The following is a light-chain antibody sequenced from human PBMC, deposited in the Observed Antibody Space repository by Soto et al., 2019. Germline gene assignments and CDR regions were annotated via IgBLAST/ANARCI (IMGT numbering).Light chain of an antibody. CDR1: QSVSSY. V-gene: IGKV3-11*01. J-gene: IGKJ4*01. CDR3: QQRRNWTQASLT. Sequence: EIVLTQSPATLSLSPGERATLSCRASQSVSSYLAWYQQKPGQAPRLLIYDASNRATGIPARFSGSGSGTDFALTISSLEPEAFVVYYCQQRRNWTQASLTFGGGTKVEIK. CDR2: DAS.